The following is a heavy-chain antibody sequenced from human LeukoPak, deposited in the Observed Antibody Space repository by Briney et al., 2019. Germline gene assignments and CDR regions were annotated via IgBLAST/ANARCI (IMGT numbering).Heavy chain of an antibody. V-gene: IGHV3-21*01. D-gene: IGHD4-17*01. Sequence: GGSLRLSCAASGFTFSSYSMNWVRQAPGKGLEWVSSISSSSSYIYYADSVKGRFTISRDNANNSLYLQMNSLRAEDTAVYYCARMEEAGEMAVTSFYFDYWGQGTLVTVSS. CDR3: ARMEEAGEMAVTSFYFDY. CDR2: ISSSSSYI. J-gene: IGHJ4*02. CDR1: GFTFSSYS.